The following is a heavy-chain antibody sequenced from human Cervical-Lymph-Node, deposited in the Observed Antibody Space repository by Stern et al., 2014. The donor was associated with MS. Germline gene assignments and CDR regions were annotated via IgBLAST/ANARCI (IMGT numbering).Heavy chain of an antibody. V-gene: IGHV2-5*02. CDR2: LYWDDEK. Sequence: QITLKESGPARVKPTQTVTLTCTFSGFSLSTYGVGVGWIRQPPGKALEWLSFLYWDDEKHYNTSLKDRLTIAKDTSRNQVVLTLTNMDPVDTGIYYCARRGHLYRSWDVGYFDSWGQGFPVTVSS. J-gene: IGHJ4*02. D-gene: IGHD1-26*01. CDR1: GFSLSTYGVG. CDR3: ARRGHLYRSWDVGYFDS.